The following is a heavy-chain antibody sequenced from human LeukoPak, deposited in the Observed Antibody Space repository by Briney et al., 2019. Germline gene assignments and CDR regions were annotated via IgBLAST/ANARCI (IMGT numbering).Heavy chain of an antibody. Sequence: SETLSLTCAVYGGSFSGYYWSWIRQPPGKGLEWIGEINHSGSTNYNPSLKSRVTISVDTSKNQFSLKLSSVTAADTAVYYCARGRWQQLVSGWGQGTLVTVSS. CDR1: GGSFSGYY. CDR3: ARGRWQQLVSG. CDR2: INHSGST. D-gene: IGHD6-13*01. J-gene: IGHJ4*02. V-gene: IGHV4-34*01.